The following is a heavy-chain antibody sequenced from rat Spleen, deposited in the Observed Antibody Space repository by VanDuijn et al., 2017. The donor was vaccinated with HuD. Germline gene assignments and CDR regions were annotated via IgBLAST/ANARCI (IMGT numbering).Heavy chain of an antibody. Sequence: EVQLVESGGGLVQPGRSLKLSCAASGFTFSDYYMAWVRQAPKKGLEWVASISYEGSITYYGDSVKGRFTISRDNAKSTLYLQMDSLRSEDTATYCCASHMYNWYFDFWGPGTMVTVSS. CDR3: ASHMYNWYFDF. V-gene: IGHV5-22*01. J-gene: IGHJ1*01. CDR2: ISYEGSIT. CDR1: GFTFSDYY.